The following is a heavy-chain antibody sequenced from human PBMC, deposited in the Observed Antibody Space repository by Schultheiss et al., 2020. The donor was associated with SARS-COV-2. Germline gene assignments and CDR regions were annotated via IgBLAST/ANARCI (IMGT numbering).Heavy chain of an antibody. D-gene: IGHD3-3*02. Sequence: GSLRLSCAASGFSFNSYTMNWVRQAPGKGLEWASAISGSGGRMYYADSVKGRFTISRDNSENTLYLHMNSLRAEDTAVYYCARGISIFDYGDYLDYWGQGILVTVSS. CDR2: ISGSGGRM. CDR3: ARGISIFDYGDYLDY. CDR1: GFSFNSYT. J-gene: IGHJ4*02. V-gene: IGHV3-23*01.